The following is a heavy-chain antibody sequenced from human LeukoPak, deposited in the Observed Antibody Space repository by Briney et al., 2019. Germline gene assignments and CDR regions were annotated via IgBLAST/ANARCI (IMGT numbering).Heavy chain of an antibody. J-gene: IGHJ4*01. V-gene: IGHV4-59*08. CDR1: GSSINNNF. D-gene: IGHD3-22*01. CDR3: ARHRDYYDT. CDR2: IYPSGSA. Sequence: PSETLSLTCTVSGSSINNNFWTWIRQPPGKGLEWIGYIYPSGSANYNPSLKSRVIISGDTSKNQISLKLTSVTAADTAVYFCARHRDYYDTWGHGTLVTVSS.